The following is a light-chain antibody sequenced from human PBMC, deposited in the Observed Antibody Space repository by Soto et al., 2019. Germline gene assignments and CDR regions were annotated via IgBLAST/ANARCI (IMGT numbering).Light chain of an antibody. V-gene: IGKV3-20*01. Sequence: EIVLTQSPGSLSLSPGERATLSCRASQSVSSSYLAWYQQRPGQAPRLLIFGASYRATGIPDRFSGSGSGRDFTLTISRLEPEDFAVYYCQHGSSSPPEFTFGPGTKVDSK. CDR3: QHGSSSPPEFT. CDR1: QSVSSSY. CDR2: GAS. J-gene: IGKJ3*01.